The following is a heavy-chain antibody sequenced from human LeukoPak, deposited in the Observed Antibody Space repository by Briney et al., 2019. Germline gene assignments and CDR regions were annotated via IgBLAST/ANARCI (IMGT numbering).Heavy chain of an antibody. CDR3: AREGEAVAGDLPNWFDP. J-gene: IGHJ5*02. CDR1: GGSISSGGYY. V-gene: IGHV4-31*03. D-gene: IGHD6-19*01. Sequence: SETLSLTCTVSGGSISSGGYYWSWIRQHPGKGLEWIVYIYYSGSTYYNPSLKSRVTISVDTSKNQFSLKLSSVTAADTAVYYCAREGEAVAGDLPNWFDPWGQGTLVTVSS. CDR2: IYYSGST.